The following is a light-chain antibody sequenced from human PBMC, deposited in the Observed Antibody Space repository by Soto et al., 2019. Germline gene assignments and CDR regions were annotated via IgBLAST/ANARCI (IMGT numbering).Light chain of an antibody. Sequence: QTVVTQEPSLTVSPGGTVTLTCASSSGAVTSAYYPIWFQQIPGQAPRALIYSVSNIHSWTPARFSGSLLGGKAALTLSGVQPEDEAEYYCLLYYGGAWVFGGGTKLTVL. CDR2: SVS. CDR3: LLYYGGAWV. CDR1: SGAVTSAYY. J-gene: IGLJ3*02. V-gene: IGLV7-43*01.